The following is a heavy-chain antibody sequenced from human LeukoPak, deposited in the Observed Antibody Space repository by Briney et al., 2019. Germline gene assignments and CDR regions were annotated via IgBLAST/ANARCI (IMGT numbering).Heavy chain of an antibody. Sequence: SETLSLTCAVYGGSFSGYYWSWIRQPPGKGLEWIGEINHSGSTNYNPSLKSRVTISVDTSKNQFSLKLSSVTAADTAVYYRARASTPRRYCSSTSCYSEYFQHWGQGTLVTVSS. V-gene: IGHV4-34*01. CDR2: INHSGST. CDR3: ARASTPRRYCSSTSCYSEYFQH. CDR1: GGSFSGYY. D-gene: IGHD2-2*01. J-gene: IGHJ1*01.